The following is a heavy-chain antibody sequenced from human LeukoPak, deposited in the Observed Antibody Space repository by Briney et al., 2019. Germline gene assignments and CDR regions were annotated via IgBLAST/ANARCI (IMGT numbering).Heavy chain of an antibody. CDR1: GFTFSSFA. CDR2: INSNGDIT. V-gene: IGHV3-64D*06. J-gene: IGHJ4*02. CDR3: VKSPHASSSYFHY. Sequence: GGSLRLSCAASGFTFSSFAMHWVRQAPGKGLEYVSAINSNGDITDYADSVKGRFTISRDNSKNTLHLQMSSLTVEDTAVYYCVKSPHASSSYFHYWAQGTLVTVSS. D-gene: IGHD6-13*01.